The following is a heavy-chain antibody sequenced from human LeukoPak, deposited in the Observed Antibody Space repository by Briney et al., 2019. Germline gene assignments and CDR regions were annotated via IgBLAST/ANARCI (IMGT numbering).Heavy chain of an antibody. J-gene: IGHJ3*02. CDR1: GGPISSGGYY. CDR3: ARVNYYGSGSYYIAFDI. D-gene: IGHD3-10*01. Sequence: SETLSLTCTVSGGPISSGGYYWSWIRQHPGKGLEWIGYIYYSGSTYYNPSLKSRVTISVDTSKNQFSLKLSSVTAADTAVYYCARVNYYGSGSYYIAFDIWGQGTMVTVSS. CDR2: IYYSGST. V-gene: IGHV4-31*03.